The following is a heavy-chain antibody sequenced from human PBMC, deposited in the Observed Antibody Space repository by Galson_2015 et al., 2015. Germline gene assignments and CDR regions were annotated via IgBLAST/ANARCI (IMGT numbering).Heavy chain of an antibody. Sequence: SLRLSCAASGFTFSDYYMSWIRQAPGMGLEWVSYISSSSSYTNYADSVKGRLTISRDNAKNSLYLQMNSLRAEDTAVYYCASGWFGELPWGQGTLVTVSS. J-gene: IGHJ5*02. CDR3: ASGWFGELP. CDR2: ISSSSSYT. D-gene: IGHD3-10*01. CDR1: GFTFSDYY. V-gene: IGHV3-11*06.